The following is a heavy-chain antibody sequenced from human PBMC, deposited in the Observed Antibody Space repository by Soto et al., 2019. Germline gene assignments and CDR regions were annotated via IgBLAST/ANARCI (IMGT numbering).Heavy chain of an antibody. J-gene: IGHJ6*02. CDR3: ARELGASDYYGMDF. CDR2: ISAYNGST. D-gene: IGHD3-16*01. Sequence: ASVKVSGKAAGYAFTSYGIRWVRQAPGQRLEWMGWISAYNGSTNCAQKLEGRVTMTTDTATIAAYMELRSLRSDDTAVYCCARELGASDYYGMDFWGQGTTVTVSS. V-gene: IGHV1-18*01. CDR1: GYAFTSYG.